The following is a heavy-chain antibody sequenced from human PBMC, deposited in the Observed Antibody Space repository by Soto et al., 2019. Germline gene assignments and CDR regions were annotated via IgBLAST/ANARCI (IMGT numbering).Heavy chain of an antibody. Sequence: EVQLVESGGGLVQRGGSLRLSCAASGLSLSTYSWNWVRQAPRKGLEWVSYISGSSNIIYYADSVKGRFTISRDNARNSLYLQMNSLRDDDTAVYFCARGFDLQYGMDVWGQGTTVTVSS. CDR3: ARGFDLQYGMDV. V-gene: IGHV3-48*02. D-gene: IGHD3-10*01. J-gene: IGHJ6*02. CDR1: GLSLSTYS. CDR2: ISGSSNII.